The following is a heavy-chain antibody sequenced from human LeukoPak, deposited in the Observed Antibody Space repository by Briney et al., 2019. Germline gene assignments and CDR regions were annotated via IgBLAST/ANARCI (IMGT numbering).Heavy chain of an antibody. CDR2: IYYSGST. Sequence: PSETLPLTCTVSGGYISSSRYHWGWVRQPPGKGLEWFGSIYYSGSTYYNPSLKSRVTISVDTSKNQFSLRLSSVTAADTAVYYCARHANVVVVAATRDYWGQGTLVTVSS. J-gene: IGHJ4*02. V-gene: IGHV4-39*01. CDR1: GGYISSSRYH. D-gene: IGHD2-15*01. CDR3: ARHANVVVVAATRDY.